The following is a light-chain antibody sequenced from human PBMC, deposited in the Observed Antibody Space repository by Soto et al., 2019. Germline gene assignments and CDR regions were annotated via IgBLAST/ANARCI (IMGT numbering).Light chain of an antibody. CDR2: AAS. CDR3: QQRFSTPRT. V-gene: IGKV1-39*01. CDR1: QSINSY. J-gene: IGKJ1*01. Sequence: DIQMTQSPSSQSASVGDRVTITCRASQSINSYLNWYQQKPGKAPKLLIYAASSLQSGVPSRFSGSGSATDFTLTITSLQPDDFATYYCQQRFSTPRTFGQGTRVDI.